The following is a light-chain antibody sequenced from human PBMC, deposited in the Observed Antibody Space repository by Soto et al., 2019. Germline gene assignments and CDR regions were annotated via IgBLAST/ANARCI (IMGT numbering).Light chain of an antibody. CDR3: QQYYSTPWT. V-gene: IGKV4-1*01. J-gene: IGKJ1*01. CDR2: WAS. CDR1: QSVLYSSNNKNY. Sequence: DIVMTQSPDSLAVSLGERVTINCKSSQSVLYSSNNKNYLAWYHQKPGQPPKLLIYWASTRESGVPDRFSGSGSGTDFTLTISSLQAEDVAVYYCQQYYSTPWTFGQGTKVEIK.